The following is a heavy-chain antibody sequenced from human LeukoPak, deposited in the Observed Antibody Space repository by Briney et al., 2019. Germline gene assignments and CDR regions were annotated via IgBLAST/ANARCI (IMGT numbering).Heavy chain of an antibody. V-gene: IGHV4-39*07. J-gene: IGHJ4*02. CDR1: GGSISSSNYY. Sequence: SETLSLTCIVSGGSISSSNYYWGWIRQPPGKGLEWIGTIYYTGSTYYNPSLKSRVTISVDTSKNQFSLKLSSVTAADTAMYFCARSSLAVYFDYWGQGTLVTASS. D-gene: IGHD6-19*01. CDR3: ARSSLAVYFDY. CDR2: IYYTGST.